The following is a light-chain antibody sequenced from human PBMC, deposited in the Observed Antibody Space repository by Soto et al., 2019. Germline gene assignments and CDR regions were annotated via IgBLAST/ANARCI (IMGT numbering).Light chain of an antibody. CDR2: KAS. V-gene: IGKV1-5*03. Sequence: IQLTQSPAILSSILGDRGTISCRASQSISSCLAWYQQKPGKAPKLLIYKASSLESGVPSRFIGSGSGTELTLTISSLQPDDYANYYCQQYNQYSPLTFGGGTKVDTK. J-gene: IGKJ4*01. CDR3: QQYNQYSPLT. CDR1: QSISSC.